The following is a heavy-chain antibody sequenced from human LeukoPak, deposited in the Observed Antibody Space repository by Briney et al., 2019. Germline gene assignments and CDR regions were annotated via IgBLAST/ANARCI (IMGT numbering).Heavy chain of an antibody. J-gene: IGHJ5*02. V-gene: IGHV1-46*01. CDR3: ARTAVTTTSSMYNWFDP. CDR1: GYTFTSYH. Sequence: ASVKVSCKASGYTFTSYHMHWVRQAPGRGLEWMGIINPSGGSTSYAQKFQGRVTMTRDTSTSTVYMELSSLRSEDTAVYYCARTAVTTTSSMYNWFDPWGQGALVTVSS. CDR2: INPSGGST. D-gene: IGHD4-11*01.